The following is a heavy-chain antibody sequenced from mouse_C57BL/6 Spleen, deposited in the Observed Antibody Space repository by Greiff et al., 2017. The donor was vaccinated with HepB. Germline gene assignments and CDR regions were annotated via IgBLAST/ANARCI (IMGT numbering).Heavy chain of an antibody. Sequence: EVQLQQSGPELVKPGASVKISCKASGYTFTDYYMNWVKQSHGKSLEWIGDINPNNGGTSYNQKFKGKATLTVDKSSSTAYMELRSLTSEDSAVYYCARFDGSSLYYAMDYWGQGTSVTVSS. J-gene: IGHJ4*01. V-gene: IGHV1-26*01. CDR1: GYTFTDYY. CDR2: INPNNGGT. CDR3: ARFDGSSLYYAMDY. D-gene: IGHD1-1*01.